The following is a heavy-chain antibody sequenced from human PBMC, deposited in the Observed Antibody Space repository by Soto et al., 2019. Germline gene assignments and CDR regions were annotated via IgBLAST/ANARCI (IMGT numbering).Heavy chain of an antibody. CDR3: ARRAYSSSSHFDY. D-gene: IGHD6-6*01. J-gene: IGHJ4*02. Sequence: ASVKVSCKASGGTFSSYAISWVRQAPGQGLEWMGGIIPIFGTANYAQKFQGRVTITADESTSTAYMELSSLRSEDTAVYYCARRAYSSSSHFDYWGQGTLVTVSS. CDR1: GGTFSSYA. V-gene: IGHV1-69*13. CDR2: IIPIFGTA.